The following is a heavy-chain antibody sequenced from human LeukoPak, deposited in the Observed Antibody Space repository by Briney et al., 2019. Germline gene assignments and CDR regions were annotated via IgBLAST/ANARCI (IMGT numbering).Heavy chain of an antibody. Sequence: ASVKVSRKASGGTFSSYAISWVRQAPGQGLEWMGGIIPIFGTANYAQKFQGRVTITADKSTSTAYMELSSLRSEDTAVYYCARASTDYYGSGSYYYYYYYYGMDVWGKGTTVTVSS. CDR1: GGTFSSYA. CDR3: ARASTDYYGSGSYYYYYYYYGMDV. V-gene: IGHV1-69*06. CDR2: IIPIFGTA. D-gene: IGHD3-10*01. J-gene: IGHJ6*04.